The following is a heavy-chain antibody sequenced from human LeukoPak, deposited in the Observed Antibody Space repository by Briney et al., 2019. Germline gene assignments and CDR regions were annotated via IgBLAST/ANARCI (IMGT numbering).Heavy chain of an antibody. CDR2: IKQDGSEK. J-gene: IGHJ4*02. Sequence: GGSLRLSCAAPGFTFSSYWMSWVRQAPGKGLEWVANIKQDGSEKYYVDSVKGRFTISRDNAKNSLYLQMNSLRAEDTAVYYCARDVGGVIASSHLGGQGTLVTVSS. CDR1: GFTFSSYW. D-gene: IGHD3-16*02. CDR3: ARDVGGVIASSHL. V-gene: IGHV3-7*01.